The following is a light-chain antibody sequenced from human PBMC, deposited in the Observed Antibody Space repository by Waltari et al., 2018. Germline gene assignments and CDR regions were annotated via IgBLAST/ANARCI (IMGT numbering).Light chain of an antibody. CDR3: QQANNWPWT. V-gene: IGKV3-15*01. CDR2: GAS. J-gene: IGKJ1*01. CDR1: QSISSY. Sequence: EIVMTQSPATLSVSPGERATLSCRASQSISSYIAWYQQKPGQAPRLLIYGASTRATGIPAKFSGSGSGTEFTLTISSMQSEDFAVYYCQQANNWPWTFGQGTKVEIK.